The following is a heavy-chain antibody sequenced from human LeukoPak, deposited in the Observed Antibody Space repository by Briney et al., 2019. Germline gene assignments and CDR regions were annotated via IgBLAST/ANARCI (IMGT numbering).Heavy chain of an antibody. CDR1: GGSFSGYY. CDR2: INHSGST. J-gene: IGHJ4*02. CDR3: ARGGRLARAYYYGSGSYYQIDY. V-gene: IGHV4-34*01. D-gene: IGHD3-10*01. Sequence: PSETLSLTCAVYGGSFSGYYWSWIRQPPGKGLEWIGEINHSGSTNYNPSLKSRVTISVDTSKNQFSLKLSSVTAADTAVYYCARGGRLARAYYYGSGSYYQIDYWGQGTLVTVSS.